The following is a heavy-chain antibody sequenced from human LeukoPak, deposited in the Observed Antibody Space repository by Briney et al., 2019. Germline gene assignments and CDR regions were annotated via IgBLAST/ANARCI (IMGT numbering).Heavy chain of an antibody. CDR1: GGSITGDNYY. CDR2: IYYSGST. V-gene: IGHV4-39*02. D-gene: IGHD3-9*01. Sequence: SETLSLTCSVSGGSITGDNYYWGWIRQPPGKGLEWIGSIYYSGSTNYNPLFRSPVTISVDTSKNQFSLKLNSISVADTAVYYCARDTEYYDILTGYLKEEGYFDYWGQGTLVTVSS. J-gene: IGHJ4*02. CDR3: ARDTEYYDILTGYLKEEGYFDY.